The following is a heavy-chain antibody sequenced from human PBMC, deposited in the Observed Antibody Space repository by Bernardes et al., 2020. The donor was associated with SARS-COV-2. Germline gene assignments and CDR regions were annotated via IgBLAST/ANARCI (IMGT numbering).Heavy chain of an antibody. CDR1: GYTFTTYG. D-gene: IGHD1-20*01. CDR2: ISASSGNT. V-gene: IGHV1-18*04. CDR3: VRGGLLPYKAYYYGMDV. Sequence: ASVKVSCKASGYTFTTYGITWVRQAPGQGLEWLGWISASSGNTNSAQTVQDRLTLTKETSTSTAYMELRSLTSGDTAVYYCVRGGLLPYKAYYYGMDVWGQGTKVIVSS. J-gene: IGHJ6*02.